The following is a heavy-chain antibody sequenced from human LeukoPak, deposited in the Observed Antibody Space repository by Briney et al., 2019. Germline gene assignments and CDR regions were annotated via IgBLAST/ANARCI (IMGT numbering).Heavy chain of an antibody. D-gene: IGHD6-6*01. CDR2: IIPIFGTA. CDR3: ARDAQYSSSSDDFDY. J-gene: IGHJ4*02. CDR1: GGTFSSYA. V-gene: IGHV1-69*05. Sequence: GASVKVSCKASGGTFSSYAISWVRQAPGQGLEWMGRIIPIFGTANYAQKFQGRVTITTDESTSTAYMELSSLRSEDTAVYYCARDAQYSSSSDDFDYWGQGTLVTVSS.